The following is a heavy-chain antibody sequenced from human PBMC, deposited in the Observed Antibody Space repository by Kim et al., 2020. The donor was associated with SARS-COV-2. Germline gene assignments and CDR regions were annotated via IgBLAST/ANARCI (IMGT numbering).Heavy chain of an antibody. V-gene: IGHV4-39*01. CDR2: IYYSGST. CDR1: GGSISSSSYY. D-gene: IGHD6-13*01. J-gene: IGHJ5*02. Sequence: SETLSLTCTVSGGSISSSSYYWGWIRQPPGKGLEWIGSIYYSGSTYYNPSLKSRVTISVDTSKNQFSLKLSSVTAADTAVYYCARHVETGYSSRGWFDPWGQGTLVTVSS. CDR3: ARHVETGYSSRGWFDP.